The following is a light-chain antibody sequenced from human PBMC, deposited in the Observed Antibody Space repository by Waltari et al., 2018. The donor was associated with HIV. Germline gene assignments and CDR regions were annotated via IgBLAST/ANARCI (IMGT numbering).Light chain of an antibody. Sequence: QSALTQPASVSGSPGQSITISCTGTSSDVGGYNYVSWYQQHPGKAPKLMIYEVSNRPSGVANRVAGSKSGNTASLTIAGLQAEDEADYYGSSYTSSSTPVVFGGGTKLTVL. CDR2: EVS. CDR3: SSYTSSSTPVV. V-gene: IGLV2-14*01. J-gene: IGLJ2*01. CDR1: SSDVGGYNY.